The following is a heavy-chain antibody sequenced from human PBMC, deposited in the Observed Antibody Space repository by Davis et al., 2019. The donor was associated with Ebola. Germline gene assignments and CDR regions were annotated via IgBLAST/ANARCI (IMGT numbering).Heavy chain of an antibody. J-gene: IGHJ4*02. CDR3: VRTTYGAPEY. CDR2: VRNDESVR. CDR1: GFTFRNYG. D-gene: IGHD1-7*01. V-gene: IGHV3-30*02. Sequence: GESLKISCAAFGFTFRNYGMHWFRQPPGKGLEWVAFVRNDESVRVDADSVKGRFTISRDNAKSTLYLQMNSLTAEDTAVYYCVRTTYGAPEYWGQGTLVTVSS.